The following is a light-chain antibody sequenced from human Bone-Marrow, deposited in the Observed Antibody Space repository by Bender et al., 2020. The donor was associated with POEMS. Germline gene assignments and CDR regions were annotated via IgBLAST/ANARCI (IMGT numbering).Light chain of an antibody. CDR2: YNS. Sequence: SYVLTQPPSVSVAPGQTATISCGGADIGSKTVHWYQQRPGQAPELVIYYNSDRPSVIFDRFSGSKSGITATLTISRVEPRDEADYYCQVWDSFSGHRVFGGGTKLTVL. V-gene: IGLV3-21*04. J-gene: IGLJ3*02. CDR3: QVWDSFSGHRV. CDR1: DIGSKT.